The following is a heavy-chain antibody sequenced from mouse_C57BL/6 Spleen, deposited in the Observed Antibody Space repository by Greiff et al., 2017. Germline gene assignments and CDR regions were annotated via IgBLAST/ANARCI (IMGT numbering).Heavy chain of an antibody. CDR3: TRVDYYGISYVFAY. Sequence: EVQLQQSGTVLARPGASVKMSCKTSGYTFTSYWMHWVKQRPGQGLEWIGALYPGNSDTSYNQKFKGKAKLTAVTSASTAYMELSSLTNEDSAVYYCTRVDYYGISYVFAYWGQGTLVTVSA. D-gene: IGHD1-1*01. CDR1: GYTFTSYW. V-gene: IGHV1-5*01. J-gene: IGHJ3*01. CDR2: LYPGNSDT.